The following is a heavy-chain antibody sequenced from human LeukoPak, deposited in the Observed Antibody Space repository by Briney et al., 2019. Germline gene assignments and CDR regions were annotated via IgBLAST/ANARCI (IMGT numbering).Heavy chain of an antibody. CDR3: AKIGGAITMVTNAFDI. V-gene: IGHV3-30*02. Sequence: GGSLRLSCAASGFTFSSYGMHWVRQAPGKGLEWVAFIRYDGSNKYYADSVKGRFTISRDNSKNTLYLQMNSLRAEDTAVYYCAKIGGAITMVTNAFDIWGQGTMVTVSS. J-gene: IGHJ3*02. CDR1: GFTFSSYG. D-gene: IGHD3-10*01. CDR2: IRYDGSNK.